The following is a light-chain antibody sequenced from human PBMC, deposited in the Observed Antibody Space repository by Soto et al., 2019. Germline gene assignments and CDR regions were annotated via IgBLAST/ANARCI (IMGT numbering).Light chain of an antibody. CDR2: DNN. CDR3: RSYDSSDTLI. CDR1: RSNIGAGYA. V-gene: IGLV1-40*01. J-gene: IGLJ2*01. Sequence: QSVLTQPPSVSGAPGQRVTISCTGSRSNIGAGYAVHWYQQLPGSAPKLLIYDNNKRPSGVPDRFSASKSTTSASLAITALQAEDEADYHCRSYDSSDTLIFGGGTKLTVL.